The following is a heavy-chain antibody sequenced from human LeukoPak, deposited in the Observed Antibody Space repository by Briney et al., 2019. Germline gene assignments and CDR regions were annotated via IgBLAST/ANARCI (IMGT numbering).Heavy chain of an antibody. CDR1: GFTFSDYY. V-gene: IGHV3-11*04. J-gene: IGHJ3*02. CDR3: ARYCSSTSCYTPSDVYDI. D-gene: IGHD2-2*02. CDR2: ISSSGYTI. Sequence: GGSLRLSCAASGFTFSDYYMSWIRQAPGKGLEWLSYISSSGYTIYYADPVKGRFTISRDNANNSLYLQMNSLRAEDTAVYYCARYCSSTSCYTPSDVYDIWGQGTMVTVSS.